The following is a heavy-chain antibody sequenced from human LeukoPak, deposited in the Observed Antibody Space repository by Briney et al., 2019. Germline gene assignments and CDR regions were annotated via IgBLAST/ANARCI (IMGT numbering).Heavy chain of an antibody. D-gene: IGHD4-23*01. CDR2: ISGNGGST. J-gene: IGHJ4*02. CDR3: AKISPYGGNSA. CDR1: GFTFSNYA. V-gene: IGHV3-23*01. Sequence: GGSLRLSCAASGFTFSNYAMSWVRQAPGKGLEWVSAISGNGGSTYYADSVKGRFTISRDNSKNTLYLQVNSLSAEDTAVYYCAKISPYGGNSAWGQGALGTVSS.